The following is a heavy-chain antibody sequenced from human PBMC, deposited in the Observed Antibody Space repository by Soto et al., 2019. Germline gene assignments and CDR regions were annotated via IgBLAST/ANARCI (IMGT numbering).Heavy chain of an antibody. V-gene: IGHV1-3*01. D-gene: IGHD2-2*01. CDR2: INAGNGNT. Sequence: ASVKVSCKASGYTFTSYAMHWVRQAPGQRLEWMGWINAGNGNTKYSQKLQGRVTITRDTSASTAYMELSSLRSEDTAVYYCARPVYCSSTSCHPGTYYFDYWGQGTLVTVSS. J-gene: IGHJ4*02. CDR1: GYTFTSYA. CDR3: ARPVYCSSTSCHPGTYYFDY.